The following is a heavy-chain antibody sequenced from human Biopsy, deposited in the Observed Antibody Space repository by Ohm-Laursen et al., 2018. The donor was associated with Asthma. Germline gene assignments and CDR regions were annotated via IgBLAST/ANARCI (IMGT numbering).Heavy chain of an antibody. D-gene: IGHD4-23*01. CDR1: GFVFSQCG. CDR2: VSSDGHNK. CDR3: ARAYGGNFFSGAFDI. J-gene: IGHJ3*02. V-gene: IGHV3-33*08. Sequence: SLRLSCAASGFVFSQCGMHWVRQGPGKGLEWVALVSSDGHNKYYEDSVKGRVTISRDISKNTLSLQMNSLRAEDTAVYYCARAYGGNFFSGAFDIWGQGTMATVSS.